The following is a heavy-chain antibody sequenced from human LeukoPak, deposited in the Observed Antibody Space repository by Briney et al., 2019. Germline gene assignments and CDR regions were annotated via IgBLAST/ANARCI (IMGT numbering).Heavy chain of an antibody. CDR3: ALAVSSPGPTNWFDP. Sequence: SQTLSLTCAISGDGVSSNSAAWHWLRQSPSRGLEWLGRTYYRSKWYNDYAVSVKSRITINPDTSKNQFSLQLNSVTPEDTAIYYCALAVSSPGPTNWFDPWGQGTLVTVSS. D-gene: IGHD6-13*01. CDR1: GDGVSSNSAA. CDR2: TYYRSKWYN. J-gene: IGHJ5*02. V-gene: IGHV6-1*01.